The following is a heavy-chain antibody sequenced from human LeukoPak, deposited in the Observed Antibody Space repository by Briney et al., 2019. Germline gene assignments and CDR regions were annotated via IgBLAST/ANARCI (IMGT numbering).Heavy chain of an antibody. V-gene: IGHV1-2*02. CDR1: GYTFTGYY. CDR2: INPNGGGT. CDR3: ASIGKAVAAVDY. J-gene: IGHJ4*02. D-gene: IGHD6-19*01. Sequence: ASVKVSCKVSGYTFTGYYMHGVRQAPGQGLEWMGWINPNGGGTNYAQKFQGRVTITRDTSISTAYMELSRLRSDDTAVYYCASIGKAVAAVDYWGQGTLVTVSS.